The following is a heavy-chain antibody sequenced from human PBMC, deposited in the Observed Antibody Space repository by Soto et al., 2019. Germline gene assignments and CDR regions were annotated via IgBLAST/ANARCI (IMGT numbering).Heavy chain of an antibody. CDR2: ISSSSSYI. CDR3: AREPAPQDDYGDEYYYYGMDV. J-gene: IGHJ6*02. D-gene: IGHD4-17*01. V-gene: IGHV3-21*01. CDR1: GFTFSSYS. Sequence: EVQLVESGGGLVKPGGSLRLSCAASGFTFSSYSMNWVRQAPGKGLEWVSSISSSSSYIYYADSVKGRFTISRDNAKNSLYLQMNSLRAEDTAVYYCAREPAPQDDYGDEYYYYGMDVWGQGTTVTVSS.